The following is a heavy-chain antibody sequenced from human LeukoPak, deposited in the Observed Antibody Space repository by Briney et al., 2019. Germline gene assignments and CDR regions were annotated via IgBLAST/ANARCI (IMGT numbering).Heavy chain of an antibody. D-gene: IGHD6-19*01. Sequence: SETLSLTCTVSGGSISSYYWSWIRQPAGKGLEWIGRIYTSGSTNYNPSLKSRVTMSVDTSKNQFSLKLSSVTAADMAVYYCARGGAVAGNFDFWGQGTLVTVSS. V-gene: IGHV4-4*07. J-gene: IGHJ4*02. CDR2: IYTSGST. CDR1: GGSISSYY. CDR3: ARGGAVAGNFDF.